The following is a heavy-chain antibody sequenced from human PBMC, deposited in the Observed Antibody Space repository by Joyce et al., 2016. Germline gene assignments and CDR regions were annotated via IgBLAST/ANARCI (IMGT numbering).Heavy chain of an antibody. CDR1: GFTFSSYN. CDR3: ARLFAS. V-gene: IGHV3-48*02. J-gene: IGHJ5*01. CDR2: ISPTSTTI. Sequence: EVQLVESGGTLVQPGGSLRLSCAASGFTFSSYNMNWVRQAPGKGLEWVSFISPTSTTIYYADSVKGRFTISRDNAKNALYLQMNSLRDEDTAVYYCARLFASWGQGTLVTVSS.